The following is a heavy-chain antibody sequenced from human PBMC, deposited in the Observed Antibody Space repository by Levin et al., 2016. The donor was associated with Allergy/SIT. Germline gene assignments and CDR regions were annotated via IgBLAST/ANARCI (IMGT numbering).Heavy chain of an antibody. V-gene: IGHV4-4*02. CDR3: ARVPHHYGDYYYYGMDV. CDR2: IYHSGST. CDR1: GGSISSSNW. J-gene: IGHJ6*02. D-gene: IGHD4-17*01. Sequence: SETLSLTCAVSGGSISSSNWWSWVRQPPGKGLEWIGEIYHSGSTNYNPSLKSRVTISVDKSKNQFSLKLSSVTAADTAVYYCARVPHHYGDYYYYGMDVWGQGTTVTVSS.